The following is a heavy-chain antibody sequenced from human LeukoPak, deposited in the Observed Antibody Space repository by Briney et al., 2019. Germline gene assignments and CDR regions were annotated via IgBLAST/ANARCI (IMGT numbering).Heavy chain of an antibody. CDR1: GFTFSIYA. CDR2: ISCSGGST. Sequence: SGGSLRLSCAASGFTFSIYAMRWVRQAPGKALEWVSAISCSGGSTYYADSVKGRFTISRDNYKNTLYLEMNSLRAEDTAVYYCAYYDFWRALGAFDIWGQGTMVSVSS. V-gene: IGHV3-23*01. J-gene: IGHJ3*02. D-gene: IGHD3-3*01. CDR3: AYYDFWRALGAFDI.